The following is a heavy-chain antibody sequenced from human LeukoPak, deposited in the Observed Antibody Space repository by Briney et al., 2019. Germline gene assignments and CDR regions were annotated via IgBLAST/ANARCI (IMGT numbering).Heavy chain of an antibody. Sequence: TPSETLSLTCAVYGGSFSGYYWSWIRQPPGKGLEWIGEINHSGSTNYNPSLKSRVTISVDTSKNQFSLKLSSVTAADTAVYYCARAGLYYYDSSGYPDKFDYWGQGTLVTVSS. D-gene: IGHD3-22*01. CDR2: INHSGST. J-gene: IGHJ4*02. CDR1: GGSFSGYY. CDR3: ARAGLYYYDSSGYPDKFDY. V-gene: IGHV4-34*01.